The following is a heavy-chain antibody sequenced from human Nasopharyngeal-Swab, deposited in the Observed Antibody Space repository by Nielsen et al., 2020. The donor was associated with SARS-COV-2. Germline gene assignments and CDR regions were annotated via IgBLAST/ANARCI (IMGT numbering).Heavy chain of an antibody. CDR2: INHSGST. J-gene: IGHJ6*02. CDR1: GGSFSGYY. Sequence: SQTLSLTCAVYGGSFSGYYWSWIRQPPGKGLEWFGEINHSGSTNYNPSLKSRVTISVDTSKNQFSLKLSSVTAADTAVYYCARTDIVVVPAATTPRKDGMDVWGQGTTVTVSS. CDR3: ARTDIVVVPAATTPRKDGMDV. V-gene: IGHV4-34*01. D-gene: IGHD2-2*01.